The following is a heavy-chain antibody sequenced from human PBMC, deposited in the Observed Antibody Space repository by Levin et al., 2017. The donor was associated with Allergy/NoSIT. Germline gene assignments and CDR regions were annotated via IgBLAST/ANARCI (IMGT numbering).Heavy chain of an antibody. J-gene: IGHJ4*02. V-gene: IGHV3-15*01. CDR2: IKSKTDGGTT. D-gene: IGHD3-22*01. CDR3: TTDHPTYYYDSSGSYPHLDS. Sequence: KPGGSLRLSCAASGFTFSNAWMSWVRQAPGKGLEWVGRIKSKTDGGTTDYAAPVKGRFTISRDDSKNTLYLQMNSLKTGDTAVYYCTTDHPTYYYDSSGSYPHLDSWGQGTLVTVSS. CDR1: GFTFSNAW.